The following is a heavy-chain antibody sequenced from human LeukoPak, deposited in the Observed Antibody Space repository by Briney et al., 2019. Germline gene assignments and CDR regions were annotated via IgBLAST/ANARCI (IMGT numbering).Heavy chain of an antibody. Sequence: GGSLRLSCAASGFTFSTYGRKWVRQAPGKGLEWVSIILYDRTNTYYADSLPAPFTISRDNSKNTLYLQMNSLRADDTAVYYCAKSYDNHNWYFHLWGRGTLVTVSS. D-gene: IGHD3-10*01. J-gene: IGHJ2*01. V-gene: IGHV3-33*06. CDR2: ILYDRTNT. CDR3: AKSYDNHNWYFHL. CDR1: GFTFSTYG.